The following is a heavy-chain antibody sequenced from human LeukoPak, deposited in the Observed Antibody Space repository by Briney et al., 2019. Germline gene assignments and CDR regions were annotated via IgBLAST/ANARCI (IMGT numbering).Heavy chain of an antibody. CDR2: IYYSGST. V-gene: IGHV4-39*07. CDR3: ARWSVVGGNRKDAFDI. Sequence: PSETLSLTCTVSGGSITNSDYHWGWIRQPPGKGLECIGTIYYSGSTYYDPSLQSRVTISLDTSMNQFSLNLRSVTAADAAVYYCARWSVVGGNRKDAFDIWGRGTMVIVSS. D-gene: IGHD4-23*01. CDR1: GGSITNSDYH. J-gene: IGHJ3*02.